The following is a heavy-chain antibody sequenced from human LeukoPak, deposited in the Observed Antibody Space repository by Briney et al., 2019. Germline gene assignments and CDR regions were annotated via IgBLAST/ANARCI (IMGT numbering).Heavy chain of an antibody. J-gene: IGHJ3*01. D-gene: IGHD3-10*01. CDR1: GFTFSDHH. V-gene: IGHV3-72*01. CDR3: VRVGPQGNDAFDV. CDR2: SRRKRQNYGT. Sequence: GGSLRLSCAASGFTFSDHHMDWVRQAPGKGLEWVGRSRRKRQNYGTEYASSVKGRFTLSRDDSKNTLFLQMKSLKTEDTAMYYCVRVGPQGNDAFDVWGQGTMVTTSS.